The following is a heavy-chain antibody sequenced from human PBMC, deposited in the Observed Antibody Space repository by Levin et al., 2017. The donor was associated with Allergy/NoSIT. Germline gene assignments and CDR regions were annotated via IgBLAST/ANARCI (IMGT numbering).Heavy chain of an antibody. D-gene: IGHD3-10*01. CDR1: GFTFSSYG. Sequence: GGSLRLSCAASGFTFSSYGMHWVRQAPGKGLEWVAVISYDGSNKYYADSVKGRFTISRDNSKNTLYLQMNSLRAEDTAVYYCAKDLALLWFGEFYGMDVWGQGTTVTVSS. CDR3: AKDLALLWFGEFYGMDV. V-gene: IGHV3-30*18. J-gene: IGHJ6*02. CDR2: ISYDGSNK.